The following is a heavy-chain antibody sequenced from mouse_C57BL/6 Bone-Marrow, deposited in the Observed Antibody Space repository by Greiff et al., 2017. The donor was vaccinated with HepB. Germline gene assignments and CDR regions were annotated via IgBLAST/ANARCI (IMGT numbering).Heavy chain of an antibody. D-gene: IGHD1-1*01. J-gene: IGHJ3*01. V-gene: IGHV5-4*03. CDR2: ISDGGSYT. CDR1: GFTFSSYA. Sequence: EVNLVESGGGLVKPGGSLKLSCAASGFTFSSYAMSWVRQTPEKRLEWVATISDGGSYTYYPDNVKGRFTISGDNAKNNLYLQMSHLKSEDTAMYYGARVDYGSSSAWFAYWGQGTLVTVSA. CDR3: ARVDYGSSSAWFAY.